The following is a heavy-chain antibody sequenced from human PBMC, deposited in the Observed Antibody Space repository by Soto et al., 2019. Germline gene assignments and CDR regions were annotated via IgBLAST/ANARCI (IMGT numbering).Heavy chain of an antibody. Sequence: TGGSLRLSCAASGFNVGAFAVNWVRQAPGKGLEWVSGISVSDAFIYYADSVRGRFSISRDASENILYLQMNSLRVDDTALYYCTRGTVAGITGLDYWGPGTLVTVSS. J-gene: IGHJ4*02. V-gene: IGHV3-23*01. D-gene: IGHD1-20*01. CDR2: ISVSDAFI. CDR1: GFNVGAFA. CDR3: TRGTVAGITGLDY.